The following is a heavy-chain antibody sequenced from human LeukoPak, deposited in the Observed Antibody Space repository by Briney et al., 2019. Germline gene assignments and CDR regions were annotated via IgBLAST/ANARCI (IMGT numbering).Heavy chain of an antibody. CDR1: GFTFDDYG. J-gene: IGHJ4*02. CDR2: INWNGGST. D-gene: IGHD2-8*02. Sequence: GGSLRLSCAASGFTFDDYGMSWVRQAPGKGLEWVSGINWNGGSTGYADSVKGRFTISRDNAKNTLYLQMNSLRAEDTAVYYCARAGSISYWFGYYFDYWGQGTLVTVSS. V-gene: IGHV3-20*04. CDR3: ARAGSISYWFGYYFDY.